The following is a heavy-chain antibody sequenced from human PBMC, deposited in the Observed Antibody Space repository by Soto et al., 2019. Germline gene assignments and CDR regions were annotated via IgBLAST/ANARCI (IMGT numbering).Heavy chain of an antibody. J-gene: IGHJ4*02. CDR1: GGSISSGGYY. D-gene: IGHD3-22*01. CDR2: IYYSGST. CDR3: ARGGEDSSGYYGPRGNYFDY. V-gene: IGHV4-31*03. Sequence: QVQLQESGPGLVKPSQTLSLTCTVSGGSISSGGYYWSWIRQHPGKGLEWIGYIYYSGSTYYNPSLKSRVTISVDTSKNQFSLKLSSVTAADTAVYYCARGGEDSSGYYGPRGNYFDYWGQGTLVTVSS.